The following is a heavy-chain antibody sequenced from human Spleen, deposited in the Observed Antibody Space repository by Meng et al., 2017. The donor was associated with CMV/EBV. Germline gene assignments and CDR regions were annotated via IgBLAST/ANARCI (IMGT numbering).Heavy chain of an antibody. Sequence: LRLSCTVSGGSIRSGGYYWSWIRQQPGKGLEWIGYIYHTENPYYNPSLKSRLTKSVDTSKNQFSLKLSSVTAAATAVYFCAGGPTLRGQYYNFWTPGAWFDPWGQGTLVTVSS. D-gene: IGHD3-3*01. J-gene: IGHJ5*02. CDR3: AGGPTLRGQYYNFWTPGAWFDP. V-gene: IGHV4-31*03. CDR1: GGSIRSGGYY. CDR2: IYHTENP.